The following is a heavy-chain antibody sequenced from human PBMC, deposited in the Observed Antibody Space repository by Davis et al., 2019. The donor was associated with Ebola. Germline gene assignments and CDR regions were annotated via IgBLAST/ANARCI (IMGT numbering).Heavy chain of an antibody. CDR3: AKVRYYSTWRGGFDS. CDR1: GFTFSSYA. Sequence: GESLKISCSASGFTFSSYAMHWVRQAPGKGLEWVSVIYSGGTTFYADSVKGRFTISRDSSKNTLYLQMNSLRAEDTAVYYCAKVRYYSTWRGGFDSWGQGTLVTVSS. CDR2: IYSGGTT. J-gene: IGHJ4*02. D-gene: IGHD3-3*01. V-gene: IGHV3-23*03.